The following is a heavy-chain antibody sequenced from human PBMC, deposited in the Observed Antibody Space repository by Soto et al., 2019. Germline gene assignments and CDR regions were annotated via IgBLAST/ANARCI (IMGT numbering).Heavy chain of an antibody. D-gene: IGHD3-16*02. CDR1: GGTFSSYA. V-gene: IGHV1-69*13. J-gene: IGHJ3*02. CDR2: IIPIFGTA. CDR3: ARGGLRLGELSPDAFDI. Sequence: SVKVPCKASGGTFSSYAISWVRQAPGQGLEWMGGIIPIFGTANYAQKFQGRVTITADESTSTAYMELSSLRSEDTAVYYCARGGLRLGELSPDAFDIWGQGTMVTVSS.